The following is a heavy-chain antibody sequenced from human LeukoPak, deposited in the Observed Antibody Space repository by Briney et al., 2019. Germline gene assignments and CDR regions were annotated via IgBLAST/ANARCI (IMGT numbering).Heavy chain of an antibody. CDR2: ISSNSDAV. CDR1: GFPFDDYA. D-gene: IGHD3-3*01. V-gene: IGHV3-9*01. J-gene: IGHJ5*02. Sequence: GGSLRLSCAASGFPFDDYAMHWVRQRPGKGLEWVSGISSNSDAVAYADSLKGRFTISRDNAKNSLYLQMNSLRDEDTAFYYCAKDRWTIFGVSSGVGWFDPWGQGTLVNVSS. CDR3: AKDRWTIFGVSSGVGWFDP.